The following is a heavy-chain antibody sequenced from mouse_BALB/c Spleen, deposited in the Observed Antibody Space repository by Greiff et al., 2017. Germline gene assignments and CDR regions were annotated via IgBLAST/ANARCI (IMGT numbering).Heavy chain of an antibody. J-gene: IGHJ3*01. Sequence: EVMLVESGTVLARPGASVKMSCKASGYTFTSYWMHWVKQRPGQGLEWIGAIYPGNSDTSYNQKFKGKAKLTAVTSTSTANMELSSLTNEDSAVYYCTRELTGTWFAYWGQGTLVTVSA. V-gene: IGHV1-5*01. CDR1: GYTFTSYW. D-gene: IGHD4-1*01. CDR3: TRELTGTWFAY. CDR2: IYPGNSDT.